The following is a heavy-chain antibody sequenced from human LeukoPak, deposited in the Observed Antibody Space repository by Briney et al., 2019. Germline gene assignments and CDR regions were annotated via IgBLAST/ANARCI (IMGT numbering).Heavy chain of an antibody. J-gene: IGHJ4*02. Sequence: PGGSLRLSCAASGFTFSSYSMNWVRKAPGKGLEWGSSISSSSTYIYYPDLLDGRFTITRDNAKISLYLQMNSLRAEDTAVYYCASGYDTLTGYYKYQYWGQGTLVTVSS. CDR3: ASGYDTLTGYYKYQY. V-gene: IGHV3-21*01. CDR2: ISSSSTYI. D-gene: IGHD3-9*01. CDR1: GFTFSSYS.